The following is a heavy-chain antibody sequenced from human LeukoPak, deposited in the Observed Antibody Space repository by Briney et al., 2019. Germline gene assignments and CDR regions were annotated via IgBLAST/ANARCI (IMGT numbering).Heavy chain of an antibody. J-gene: IGHJ5*02. CDR1: GYTFTSYD. CDR3: ARHPRFDSSSWYPWFDP. V-gene: IGHV1-8*01. Sequence: ASVKVSCKASGYTFTSYDINWVRQATGQGLEWMGWMNPNSGNTGYAQKFQGRVTMTRNTSISTAYMELSSLRSEDTAVCYCARHPRFDSSSWYPWFDPWGQGTLVTVSS. D-gene: IGHD6-13*01. CDR2: MNPNSGNT.